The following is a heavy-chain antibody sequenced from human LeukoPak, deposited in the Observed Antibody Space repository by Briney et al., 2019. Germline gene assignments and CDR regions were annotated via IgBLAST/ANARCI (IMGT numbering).Heavy chain of an antibody. V-gene: IGHV4-31*03. CDR1: GGSISSGGYY. Sequence: MTSETLSLTCTVSGGSISSGGYYWSWIRQHPGKGLEWIGYIYYSGSTYYNPSLKSRVTISVDTSKNQFSLKLSSVTAADTAVYYCARGVYCTNGVCYETFDYWAREPWSPSPQ. CDR3: ARGVYCTNGVCYETFDY. D-gene: IGHD2-8*01. CDR2: IYYSGST. J-gene: IGHJ4*02.